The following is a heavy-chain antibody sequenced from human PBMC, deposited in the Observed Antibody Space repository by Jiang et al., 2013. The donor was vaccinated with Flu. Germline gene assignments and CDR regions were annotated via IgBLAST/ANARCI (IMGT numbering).Heavy chain of an antibody. V-gene: IGHV4-39*01. D-gene: IGHD5-24*01. Sequence: SSYYWGWVRPAPTGRVWSGWGSFYYSKSTYYNPSLKSRVTISVDMSKNQFSLRLNSVTAADTAVYYCATPPRDEMAANTPYYFDHWGQGILVTVSS. CDR2: FYYSKST. CDR3: ATPPRDEMAANTPYYFDH. CDR1: SSYY. J-gene: IGHJ4*02.